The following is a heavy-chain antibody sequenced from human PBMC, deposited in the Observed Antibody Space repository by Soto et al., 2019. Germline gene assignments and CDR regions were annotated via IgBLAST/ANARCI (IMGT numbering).Heavy chain of an antibody. D-gene: IGHD2-21*01. Sequence: QIQLVQSGGEVKKPGASVKVSCKSSGYKFISHSITWVRQAPGQGLEWMGRISAYNGHTNYAQKLQGRVTMTTDRSTNTAYMELRSLRSDDTAVYYCARGAFCGGAPGCRDMDVWGQGTTVTVSS. V-gene: IGHV1-18*01. CDR2: ISAYNGHT. CDR3: ARGAFCGGAPGCRDMDV. J-gene: IGHJ6*02. CDR1: GYKFISHS.